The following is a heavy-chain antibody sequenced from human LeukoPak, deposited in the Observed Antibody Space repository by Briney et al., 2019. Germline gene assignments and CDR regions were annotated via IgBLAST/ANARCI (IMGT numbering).Heavy chain of an antibody. CDR3: ARGHSTSWSDFDY. V-gene: IGHV1-3*01. CDR2: INAGSDT. Sequence: ASVKVSCKASGYTFTAYAIHWVRQAPGQSLQWMGWINAGSDTKYSQKFQGRVTITRDTSASTAYMELSSLTSDDTAVYYCARGHSTSWSDFDYWGQGTLVTVSS. J-gene: IGHJ4*02. CDR1: GYTFTAYA. D-gene: IGHD6-13*01.